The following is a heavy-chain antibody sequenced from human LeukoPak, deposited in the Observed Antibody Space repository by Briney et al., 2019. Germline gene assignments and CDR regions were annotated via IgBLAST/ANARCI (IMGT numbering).Heavy chain of an antibody. J-gene: IGHJ3*02. CDR2: ISWNSGSI. Sequence: GGSLRLSCAASGFTFDDYAMHWVRQAPGKGLEWVSGISWNSGSIGYADSVKGRFTISRDNAKNSQYLQMNSLRAEDTALYYCAKDTSPSGWSWANAFDIWGQGTMVTVSS. CDR1: GFTFDDYA. D-gene: IGHD6-19*01. V-gene: IGHV3-9*01. CDR3: AKDTSPSGWSWANAFDI.